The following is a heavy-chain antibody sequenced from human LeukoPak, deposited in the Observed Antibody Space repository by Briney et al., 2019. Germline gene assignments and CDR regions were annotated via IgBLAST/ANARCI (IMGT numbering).Heavy chain of an antibody. CDR3: ARGDSSGYYFDY. J-gene: IGHJ4*02. CDR2: ISTSSTYI. V-gene: IGHV3-21*01. D-gene: IGHD3-22*01. Sequence: PGGSLRLSCAASGFTFSSYSMNWVRQAPGKGLEWVSSISTSSTYIYYADSVKGRFTISRDNANNSLYLQMNSLRAEDTAVYYCARGDSSGYYFDYWGQGTLVTVSS. CDR1: GFTFSSYS.